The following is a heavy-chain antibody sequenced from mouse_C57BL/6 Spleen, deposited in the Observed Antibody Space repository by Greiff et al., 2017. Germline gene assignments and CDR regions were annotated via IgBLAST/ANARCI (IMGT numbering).Heavy chain of an antibody. CDR1: GYTFTDYE. V-gene: IGHV1-15*01. J-gene: IGHJ3*01. D-gene: IGHD2-3*01. CDR3: TSLYDGYGGFAY. CDR2: IDPETGGT. Sequence: QVQLQQSGAELVRPGASVTLSCKASGYTFTDYEMHWVKQTPVHGLEWIGAIDPETGGTAYNQKFKGKDILTADKSSSTAYMELRSLTSEDSAVYYCTSLYDGYGGFAYWGQGTLVTVSA.